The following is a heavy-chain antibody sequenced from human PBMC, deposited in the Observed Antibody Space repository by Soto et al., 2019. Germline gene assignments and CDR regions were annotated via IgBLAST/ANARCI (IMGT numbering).Heavy chain of an antibody. Sequence: SETLSLTCAVSGYSISTGYYWGWIRQPPGKGLEWIGSIYHSGSTYYNPSLKSRVTISVDTSENQFSLNLSSATAADTAVYYCARSSYYDTSGYLNWFDPWGQGTLVTVSS. CDR3: ARSSYYDTSGYLNWFDP. CDR2: IYHSGST. J-gene: IGHJ5*02. V-gene: IGHV4-38-2*01. D-gene: IGHD3-22*01. CDR1: GYSISTGYY.